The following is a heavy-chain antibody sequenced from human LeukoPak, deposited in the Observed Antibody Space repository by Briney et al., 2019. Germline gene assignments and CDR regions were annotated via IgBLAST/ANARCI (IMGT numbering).Heavy chain of an antibody. D-gene: IGHD3-10*01. CDR2: INHSGST. J-gene: IGHJ5*02. Sequence: SETLSLTCAVYGGSFSGYYWSWIRQPPGKGLEWIGEINHSGSTNYNPSLKSRVTISVDTSKNQFSLKLSSVTAADTAVYYCARGVIQRRHYYGSGSYLVWFDPWDQGTLVTVSS. CDR3: ARGVIQRRHYYGSGSYLVWFDP. CDR1: GGSFSGYY. V-gene: IGHV4-34*01.